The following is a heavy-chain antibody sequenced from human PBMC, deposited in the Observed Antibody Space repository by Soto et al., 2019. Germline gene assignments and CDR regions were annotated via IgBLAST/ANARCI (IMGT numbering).Heavy chain of an antibody. D-gene: IGHD3-22*01. CDR2: IIPIFDIT. V-gene: IGHV1-69*01. CDR3: ARPDEGGYSSNHHYYYALDV. J-gene: IGHJ6*02. CDR1: GGTFRSYS. Sequence: QVQLVQSGAEVKKPGSSVKVSCKASGGTFRSYSISWVRQAPGQGLEWMGGIIPIFDITNYAQKFQGRDTITADESTSPAYMELSSIGSDDTAVYYCARPDEGGYSSNHHYYYALDVWGQGTTATV.